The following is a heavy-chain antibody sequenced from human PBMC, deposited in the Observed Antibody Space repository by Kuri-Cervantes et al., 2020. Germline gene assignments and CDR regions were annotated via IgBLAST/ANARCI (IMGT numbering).Heavy chain of an antibody. V-gene: IGHV1-2*02. CDR1: GYTFTGYY. D-gene: IGHD6-19*01. Sequence: ASVKVSCKASGYTFTGYYIHWVRQAPGQGLEWMGWINPNSGGTNSAQKFQGRVTMTRDTSISTAYMELRRLRSDDTAVYYCVSPQWLQRGDDYWGQGTLVTVSS. CDR3: VSPQWLQRGDDY. CDR2: INPNSGGT. J-gene: IGHJ4*02.